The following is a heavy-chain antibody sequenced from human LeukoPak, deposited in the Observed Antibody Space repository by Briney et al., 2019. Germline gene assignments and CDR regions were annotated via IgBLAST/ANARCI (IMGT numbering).Heavy chain of an antibody. CDR2: IIPIFGTA. CDR3: VSYSSGWYEFDY. Sequence: SVKVSCKASGGTFSSYAISWVRQAPGQGLEWMGGIIPIFGTANYAQKFQGRVTITTDESTSTAYMELSSLRSEDTAVYYCVSYSSGWYEFDYWGQGTLVTVSS. V-gene: IGHV1-69*05. CDR1: GGTFSSYA. J-gene: IGHJ4*02. D-gene: IGHD6-19*01.